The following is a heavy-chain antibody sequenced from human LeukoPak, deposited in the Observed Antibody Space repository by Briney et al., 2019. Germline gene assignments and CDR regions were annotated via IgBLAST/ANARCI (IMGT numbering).Heavy chain of an antibody. J-gene: IGHJ4*02. V-gene: IGHV3-21*01. D-gene: IGHD6-13*01. CDR2: ISSSSSYI. CDR1: GFTFSSYS. CDR3: ARAYSSSWYMGY. Sequence: KPGGSLRLSCAASGFTFSSYSMNWVRQAPGKGLEWVSSISSSSSYIYYADSVKGRFTISRDNAKNSLYLQMNSLRAEDTAVYYCARAYSSSWYMGYWGQGTLVTVSS.